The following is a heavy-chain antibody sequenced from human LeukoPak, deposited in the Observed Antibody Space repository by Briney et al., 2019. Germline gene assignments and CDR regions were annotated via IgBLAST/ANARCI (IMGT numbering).Heavy chain of an antibody. CDR1: GFTVSSNY. J-gene: IGHJ4*02. Sequence: GGSLRLSCAASGFTVSSNYMSWVRQAPGKGLEWVSIKGRFTISRDTSKNTLYLQMNSLRAEDTAVYYCARALAAASHTSFDYWGQGTLVTVSS. D-gene: IGHD6-13*01. V-gene: IGHV3-66*01. CDR3: ARALAAASHTSFDY.